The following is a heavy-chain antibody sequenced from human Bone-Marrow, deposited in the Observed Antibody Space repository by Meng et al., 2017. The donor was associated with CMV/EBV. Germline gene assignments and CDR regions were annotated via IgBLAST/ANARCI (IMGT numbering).Heavy chain of an antibody. D-gene: IGHD5-24*01. V-gene: IGHV3-23*01. CDR1: GFTFCSHA. Sequence: GGSLRLSCVASGFTFCSHAMSWVRQAPGKGLEWVSGFSRNGEGTYYADSVRGRFTISRDISKNTLYLQMNSLRAEDTAIYYCAKAGRDGYNGLLDYWGQGALVTSPQ. CDR3: AKAGRDGYNGLLDY. CDR2: FSRNGEGT. J-gene: IGHJ4*02.